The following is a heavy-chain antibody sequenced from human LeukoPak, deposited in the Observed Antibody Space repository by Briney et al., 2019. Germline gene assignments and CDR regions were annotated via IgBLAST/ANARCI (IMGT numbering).Heavy chain of an antibody. D-gene: IGHD2-21*01. CDR1: GFTFSSYA. CDR2: ISYEDGRNK. J-gene: IGHJ4*02. V-gene: IGHV3-30*04. Sequence: GGSLRLSCSASGFTFSSYAMHWVRQAPGKGLEWVAVISYEDGRNKYYADSVKGRFTISRDNSKNTLYLQMNSLKTEDTAVYYCTTHGRIVVVAATIEPFHDWGQGTPVTVSS. CDR3: TTHGRIVVVAATIEPFHD.